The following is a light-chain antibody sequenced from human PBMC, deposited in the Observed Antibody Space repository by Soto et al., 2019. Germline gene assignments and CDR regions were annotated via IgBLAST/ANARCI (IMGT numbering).Light chain of an antibody. V-gene: IGKV1-39*01. CDR1: QSVMKY. Sequence: DIQMTQSPSSLSASVGDRVTIACQASQSVMKYLNWYQHKPGRAPKLLIYAASTLQPGVPSRFSGSGSGTDFTLTISSLQAEDFATYYCHERDSIPLTFGQGTKVEVK. CDR3: HERDSIPLT. CDR2: AAS. J-gene: IGKJ1*01.